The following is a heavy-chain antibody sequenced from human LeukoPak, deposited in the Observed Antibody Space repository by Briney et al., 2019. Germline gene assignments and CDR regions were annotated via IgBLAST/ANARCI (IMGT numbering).Heavy chain of an antibody. D-gene: IGHD1-26*01. CDR3: ARSRVGASIDY. V-gene: IGHV3-33*01. CDR2: IWYDGSNK. J-gene: IGHJ4*02. Sequence: GGSLRLSCAASGFTFSSYGMHWVRQAPGKGLEWVAVIWYDGSNKYYADSVKGRFTISRDNSKNTLYLRMNSLRAEDTAVYYCARSRVGASIDYWGQGTLVTVSS. CDR1: GFTFSSYG.